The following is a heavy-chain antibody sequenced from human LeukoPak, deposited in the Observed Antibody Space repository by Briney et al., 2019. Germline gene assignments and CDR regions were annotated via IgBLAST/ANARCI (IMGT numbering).Heavy chain of an antibody. D-gene: IGHD3-10*01. J-gene: IGHJ5*02. CDR2: INPNSGGT. Sequence: ASVKVSCKASGYTFTGYYMHWVRQAPGQGLEWMGWINPNSGGTNYAQKFQGWVTMTRDTSISTAYMELSRLRSDDTAVYYCARESGTLTAYYYGSGSYWFDPWGQGTLVTVSS. V-gene: IGHV1-2*04. CDR1: GYTFTGYY. CDR3: ARESGTLTAYYYGSGSYWFDP.